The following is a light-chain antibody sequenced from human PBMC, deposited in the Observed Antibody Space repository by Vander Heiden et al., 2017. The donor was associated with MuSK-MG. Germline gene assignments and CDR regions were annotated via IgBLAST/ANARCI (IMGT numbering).Light chain of an antibody. CDR1: SSEVGSYNL. CDR3: CSYTGSSTVV. V-gene: IGLV2-23*02. J-gene: IGLJ2*01. Sequence: SALTQPASVSGSLGRSITTSCTGTSSEVGSYNLVSCYQQHSGKASKLMIYEVSKRPSGVTNFFSGSKSGNTASLTIAGLEAEDEDDYYCCSYTGSSTVVFGGGTKLTVL. CDR2: EVS.